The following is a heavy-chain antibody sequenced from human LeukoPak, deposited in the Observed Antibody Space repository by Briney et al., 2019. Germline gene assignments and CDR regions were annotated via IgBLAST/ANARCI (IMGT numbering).Heavy chain of an antibody. CDR1: GFTFSDYY. CDR2: ISSSGSTI. D-gene: IGHD3-22*01. Sequence: GGSLRLSCAASGFTFSDYYMSWIRQAPGKGLEWVSYISSSGSTIYYADSVKGRFTISRDNAKNSLYLQMNSLRAEDTAVYYCARYYYDSSGYYYFDYGGQGTLVTVSS. V-gene: IGHV3-11*01. CDR3: ARYYYDSSGYYYFDY. J-gene: IGHJ4*02.